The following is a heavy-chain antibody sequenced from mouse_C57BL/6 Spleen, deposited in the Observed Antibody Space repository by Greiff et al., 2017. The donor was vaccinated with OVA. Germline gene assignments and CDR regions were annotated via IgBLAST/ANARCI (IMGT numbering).Heavy chain of an antibody. Sequence: EVQLVESGGDLVKPGGSLKLSCAASGFTFSSYGMSWVRQTPDKRLEWVATISSGGGYTYYPDNVKGRFTISRDNAKNTLYLQMSSLKSEDTAMYYCARQTAQAYYFDYWGQGTTLTVSS. D-gene: IGHD3-2*02. CDR3: ARQTAQAYYFDY. CDR1: GFTFSSYG. J-gene: IGHJ2*01. V-gene: IGHV5-6*01. CDR2: ISSGGGYT.